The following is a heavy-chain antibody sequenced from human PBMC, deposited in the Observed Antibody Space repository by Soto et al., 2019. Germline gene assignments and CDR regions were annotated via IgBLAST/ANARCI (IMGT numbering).Heavy chain of an antibody. CDR1: GYTFTSYA. Sequence: ASVKVSCKASGYTFTSYAMHWVRQAPGQRLEWTGWINAGNGNTKYSQKFQGRVTITRDTSASTAYMELSSLRSEDTAVYYCARNPVAKWELPPLGYWGQGTLVTVSS. J-gene: IGHJ4*02. CDR2: INAGNGNT. CDR3: ARNPVAKWELPPLGY. V-gene: IGHV1-3*01. D-gene: IGHD1-26*01.